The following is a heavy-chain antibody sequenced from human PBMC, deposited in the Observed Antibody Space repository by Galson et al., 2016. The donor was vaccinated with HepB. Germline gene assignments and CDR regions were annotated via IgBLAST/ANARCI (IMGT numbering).Heavy chain of an antibody. CDR2: ISSSGDRT. J-gene: IGHJ1*01. Sequence: SLRLSCAASGFTFSTSPMSWVRRAPGKGLEWLSCISSSGDRTYYTDSVKGRFTISRDTSKNTLDLQMNSLRVEDTAVYYCNSHRTGYNWGQGTRVLVTA. V-gene: IGHV3-23*01. CDR1: GFTFSTSP. D-gene: IGHD5-24*01. CDR3: NSHRTGYN.